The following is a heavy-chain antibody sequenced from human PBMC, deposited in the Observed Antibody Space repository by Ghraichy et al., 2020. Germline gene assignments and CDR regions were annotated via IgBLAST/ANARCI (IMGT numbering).Heavy chain of an antibody. CDR3: ARDKSSSWRYYYYGMDV. D-gene: IGHD6-13*01. Sequence: GGPRLSCAASGFTFSSYSMNWVRQAPGKGLEWVSYISSSSSTIYYADSVKGRFTISRDNAKNSLYLQMNSLRAEDTAVYYCARDKSSSWRYYYYGMDVWGQGTTVTVSS. CDR1: GFTFSSYS. J-gene: IGHJ6*02. V-gene: IGHV3-48*01. CDR2: ISSSSSTI.